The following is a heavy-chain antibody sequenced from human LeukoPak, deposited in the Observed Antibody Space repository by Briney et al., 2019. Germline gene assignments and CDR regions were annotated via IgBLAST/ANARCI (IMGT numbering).Heavy chain of an antibody. J-gene: IGHJ4*02. CDR2: ISSSSSYI. V-gene: IGHV3-21*01. CDR1: GFTFSSYS. CDR3: ARGLITFRTGYYYDSSGYYGYFDY. D-gene: IGHD3-22*01. Sequence: GGSLRLSCAASGFTFSSYSMNWVRQAPGKGLEWVSSISSSSSYIYYADSVKGRYTISRDNAKNSLYLQMNSLRAEDTAVYYCARGLITFRTGYYYDSSGYYGYFDYWGQGTLVTVSS.